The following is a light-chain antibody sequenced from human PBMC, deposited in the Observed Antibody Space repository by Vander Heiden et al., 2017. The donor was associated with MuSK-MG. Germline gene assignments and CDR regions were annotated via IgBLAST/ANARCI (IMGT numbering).Light chain of an antibody. CDR2: DDS. J-gene: IGLJ2*01. V-gene: IGLV3-21*02. CDR3: QVWDSSSHRVL. Sequence: SYALTQSTSVSVPPGQTARTACMGRDVGNKRVQCYQRQPGQAPVPVVYDDSDPHSGSPERVSGAKSGNTATLTISRVEAGDEADYYCQVWDSSSHRVLFGGGTKLTVL. CDR1: DVGNKR.